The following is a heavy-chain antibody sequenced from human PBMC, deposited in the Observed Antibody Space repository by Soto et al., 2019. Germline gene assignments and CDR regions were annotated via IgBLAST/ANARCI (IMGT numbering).Heavy chain of an antibody. CDR2: IYYSGST. Sequence: SETLSLTCTVSGGSISSYYWSWIRQPPGKGLEWIGYIYYSGSTNYNPSLKSRVTISVDTSKNQFSLKLSSVTAADTAVYYCARGGGWLHILDYWGQGTLVTVSS. CDR3: ARGGGWLHILDY. V-gene: IGHV4-59*01. J-gene: IGHJ4*02. CDR1: GGSISSYY. D-gene: IGHD5-12*01.